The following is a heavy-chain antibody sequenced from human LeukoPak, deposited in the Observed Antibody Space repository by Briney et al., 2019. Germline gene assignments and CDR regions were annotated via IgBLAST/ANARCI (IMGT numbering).Heavy chain of an antibody. V-gene: IGHV3-66*01. CDR2: IYSGGST. CDR1: EFTVSSNY. Sequence: PGGSLRLSCAASEFTVSSNYMNWVRQAPGKGLEWGSVIYSGGSTYYADSVKGRFTISRDNSKNTLYLQMNSLRAEDTAVYYCAGGARRQQPFDYWGQGTLVTVSS. J-gene: IGHJ4*02. D-gene: IGHD6-13*01. CDR3: AGGARRQQPFDY.